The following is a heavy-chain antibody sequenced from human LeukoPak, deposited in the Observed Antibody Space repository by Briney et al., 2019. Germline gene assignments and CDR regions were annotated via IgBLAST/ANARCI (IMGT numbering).Heavy chain of an antibody. J-gene: IGHJ4*02. CDR3: ARDVGTSGWHTFDY. D-gene: IGHD6-19*01. CDR1: GESVSSKNGA. Sequence: SQTLSLTCDISGESVSSKNGAWNWIRQSPSRGLDWLGRTYYMSMWYTDYAVSMNGRITISPDTSKNQFSLQLNSVTPNDTAVYYCARDVGTSGWHTFDYWGQGTLVTVSS. V-gene: IGHV6-1*01. CDR2: TYYMSMWYT.